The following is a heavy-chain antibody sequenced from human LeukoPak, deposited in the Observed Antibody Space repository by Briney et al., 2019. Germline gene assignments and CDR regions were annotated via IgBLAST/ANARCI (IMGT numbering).Heavy chain of an antibody. V-gene: IGHV4-34*01. CDR3: ASNPRKFAFDI. D-gene: IGHD1-14*01. Sequence: SETLSLTWAVYGGTFSGYYWSWVRQPPGKRLEWVGESNDSGGTNYNPSLKSRVTISVDRSKNQFSLKLSSVTAADTAVYYCASNPRKFAFDIWGQGTMVTVSS. CDR1: GGTFSGYY. J-gene: IGHJ3*02. CDR2: SNDSGGT.